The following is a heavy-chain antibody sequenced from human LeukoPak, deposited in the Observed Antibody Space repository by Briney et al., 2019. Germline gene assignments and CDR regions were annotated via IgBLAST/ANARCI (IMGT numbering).Heavy chain of an antibody. V-gene: IGHV1-2*02. Sequence: ASMKVSCKASGYTFTAYYIHWVRQAPGQGLEWMGWIDPNSGDTKYVERFQGRVTMTRDTSFSTAYMGLSRLRSDDTAVYYCAREGWLTWGQGTMVTVSS. CDR3: AREGWLT. CDR1: GYTFTAYY. J-gene: IGHJ3*01. D-gene: IGHD5-24*01. CDR2: IDPNSGDT.